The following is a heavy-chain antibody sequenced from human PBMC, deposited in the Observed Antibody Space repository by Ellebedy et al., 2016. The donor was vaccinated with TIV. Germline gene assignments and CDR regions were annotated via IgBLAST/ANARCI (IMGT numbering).Heavy chain of an antibody. Sequence: GESLKISCAASGFSFSSVWMSWVRQAPGKGLEWVGRIKSKADGGTTDYAAPVKGRFTISRDDSKNTLHLQMNSLKTEDSAVYYCVKVAPLGRGYDYWGQGTLVTVSS. J-gene: IGHJ4*02. CDR3: VKVAPLGRGYDY. CDR2: IKSKADGGTT. V-gene: IGHV3-15*01. CDR1: GFSFSSVW. D-gene: IGHD5-12*01.